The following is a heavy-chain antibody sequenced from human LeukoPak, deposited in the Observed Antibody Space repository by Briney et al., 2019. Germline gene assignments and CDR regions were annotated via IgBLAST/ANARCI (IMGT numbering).Heavy chain of an antibody. Sequence: PGGSLRLSCAAPGFTFSSYGMHWVPQAPAKGLERVAVIWYDGSNKYYAVAVKGRFTISRDNSKYTLYLQMNSLRAEDTAVYYCARDSGYYDILTGYYRAGDFDYWGQGTLVTVSS. CDR1: GFTFSSYG. CDR2: IWYDGSNK. D-gene: IGHD3-9*01. CDR3: ARDSGYYDILTGYYRAGDFDY. V-gene: IGHV3-33*01. J-gene: IGHJ4*02.